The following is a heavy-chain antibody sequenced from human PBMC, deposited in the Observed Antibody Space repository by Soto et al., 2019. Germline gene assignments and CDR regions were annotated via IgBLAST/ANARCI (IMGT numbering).Heavy chain of an antibody. CDR2: ISYDESTT. V-gene: IGHV3-30*18. CDR1: GFSFSRYG. J-gene: IGHJ3*01. Sequence: GGSLRLSCAASGFSFSRYGIHWVRQAPGKGLEWVAVISYDESTTFYADSVKGRFTISRDNSKNTLFLQMNSLRPEDTAVYYCSKAMIGSYDSDAFDVWGQGTMVTVSS. CDR3: SKAMIGSYDSDAFDV. D-gene: IGHD3-22*01.